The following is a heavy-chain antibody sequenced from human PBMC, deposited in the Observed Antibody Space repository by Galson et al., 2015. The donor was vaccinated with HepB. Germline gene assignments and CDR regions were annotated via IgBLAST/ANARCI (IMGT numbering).Heavy chain of an antibody. CDR3: ARHRYDSSGYYYVGAFDI. D-gene: IGHD3-22*01. CDR1: GGSISSYY. CDR2: IYYSGST. J-gene: IGHJ3*02. Sequence: SETLSLTCTVSGGSISSYYWSWIRQPPGKGLEWIGYIYYSGSTNYNPSLKSRVTISVDTSKNQFSLKLSSVTAADTAVYYCARHRYDSSGYYYVGAFDIWGQGTMVTVSS. V-gene: IGHV4-59*08.